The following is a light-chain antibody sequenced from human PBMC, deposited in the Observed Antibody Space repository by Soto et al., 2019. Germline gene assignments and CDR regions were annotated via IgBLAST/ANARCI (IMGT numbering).Light chain of an antibody. CDR2: EAS. Sequence: EIVLTQSPATLSLSPGERATLSCRASQNVRSNLAWYQQKSGQAPRLLIYEASNRATGVPTRFSGSGSGTDYTLTISSLEPEDVVVYYCQQRDTWPPFTFGPGTKVDI. J-gene: IGKJ3*01. V-gene: IGKV3-11*01. CDR3: QQRDTWPPFT. CDR1: QNVRSN.